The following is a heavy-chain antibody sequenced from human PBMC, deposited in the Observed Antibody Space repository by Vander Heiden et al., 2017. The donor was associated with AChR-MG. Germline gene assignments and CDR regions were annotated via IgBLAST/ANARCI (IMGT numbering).Heavy chain of an antibody. CDR3: AKDQDIVATRPHFNY. Sequence: EVQLLESGGGLVQPGGSLRLSCAASGFTFSSYAMGWVRQAPGKGLGWVSAISGSGGSTYYADSVKGRFTISRDNSKNTLYLQMNSLRAEDTAVYYCAKDQDIVATRPHFNYWGQGTLVTVSS. D-gene: IGHD5-12*01. CDR1: GFTFSSYA. V-gene: IGHV3-23*01. CDR2: ISGSGGST. J-gene: IGHJ4*02.